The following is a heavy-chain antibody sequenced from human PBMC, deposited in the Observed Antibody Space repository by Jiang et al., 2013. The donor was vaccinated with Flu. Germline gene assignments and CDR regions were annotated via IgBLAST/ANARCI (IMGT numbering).Heavy chain of an antibody. CDR2: IYKSGNT. CDR1: GGSISNNH. J-gene: IGHJ4*02. CDR3: ARVSNPHRTYIFDWLAGYYFDY. Sequence: LLKPSETLSLTCTVSGGSISNNHWSWIRQSPGKGLEWIGYIYKSGNTNYNPSLKSRVTVSGDTSKNQFSLRLGSLTAADTAVYYCARVSNPHRTYIFDWLAGYYFDYWGQGALVTVS. D-gene: IGHD3-9*01. V-gene: IGHV4-59*01.